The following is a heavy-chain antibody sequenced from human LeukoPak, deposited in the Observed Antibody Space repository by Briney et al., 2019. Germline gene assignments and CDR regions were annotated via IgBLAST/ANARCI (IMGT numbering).Heavy chain of an antibody. V-gene: IGHV3-15*07. CDR3: AHTKWGIDYTYYYYGFDV. CDR1: GLTFSSSW. CDR2: IRSKTDGGTT. Sequence: GGSLRLSCAVSGLTFSSSWMDWVRQAPGKGLEWVGRIRSKTDGGTTDYAAPAKGRFAISRDDSENTLYLQLNSLKTEDTAVYYCAHTKWGIDYTYYYYGFDVWGQGTTVTVSS. J-gene: IGHJ6*02. D-gene: IGHD4-11*01.